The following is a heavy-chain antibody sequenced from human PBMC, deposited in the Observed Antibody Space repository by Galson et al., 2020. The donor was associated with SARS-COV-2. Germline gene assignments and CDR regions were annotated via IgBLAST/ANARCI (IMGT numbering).Heavy chain of an antibody. CDR3: ARSVAEPANAEYLQH. D-gene: IGHD2-21*01. CDR2: IKQDGSEK. V-gene: IGHV3-7*01. J-gene: IGHJ1*01. Sequence: GEFLKIPCSASGFTFSSHWMSWVRQAPGKGLEWVPNIKQDGSEKYYVGSVKGRFTISRDNAKNSLYLQMNSLRAEDTAVYYCARSVAEPANAEYLQHWGQGTLVTVSS. CDR1: GFTFSSHW.